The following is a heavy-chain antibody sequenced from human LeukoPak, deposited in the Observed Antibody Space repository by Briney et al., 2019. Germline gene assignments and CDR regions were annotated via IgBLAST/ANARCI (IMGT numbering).Heavy chain of an antibody. Sequence: SETLSLTCAVDGGFFSGYYWSWIRQPPGKGLEWIGEINHSGSTNYNPSLKSRVTISVDTSKNQFSLKLSSVTAADTAVYYCARGREELPPPPLLFCGEGTLVTVSS. CDR3: ARGREELPPPPLLF. CDR1: GGFFSGYY. D-gene: IGHD3-10*01. CDR2: INHSGST. J-gene: IGHJ4*02. V-gene: IGHV4-34*01.